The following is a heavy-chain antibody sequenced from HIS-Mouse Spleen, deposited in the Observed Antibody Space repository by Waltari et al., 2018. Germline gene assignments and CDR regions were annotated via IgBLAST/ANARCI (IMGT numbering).Heavy chain of an antibody. CDR1: GFTVGSNN. D-gene: IGHD6-13*01. Sequence: EVQLVESGGGLIQPGGSLRLSCAASGFTVGSNNMTWVRQAPGKGLEWVSVIYSGGSTYYADSVKGRFTISRDNSKNTLYLQMNSLRAEDTAVYYCASFSSSWYFDYWGQGTLVTVSS. V-gene: IGHV3-53*01. CDR3: ASFSSSWYFDY. CDR2: IYSGGST. J-gene: IGHJ4*02.